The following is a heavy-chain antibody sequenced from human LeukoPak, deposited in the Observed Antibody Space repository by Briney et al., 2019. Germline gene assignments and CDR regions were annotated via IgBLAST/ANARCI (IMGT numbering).Heavy chain of an antibody. D-gene: IGHD3-3*01. CDR1: GGSISSYY. J-gene: IGHJ5*02. V-gene: IGHV4-4*07. Sequence: SETLSLTCTVSGGSISSYYWSWIRQPAGKGLEWIGRIYTSGSTNYNPSLKSRVTMSVDTSKNQFSLKLSSVTAADTAVYYCARYNYDFWSGYSKWFDPWGQGTLVTVSS. CDR3: ARYNYDFWSGYSKWFDP. CDR2: IYTSGST.